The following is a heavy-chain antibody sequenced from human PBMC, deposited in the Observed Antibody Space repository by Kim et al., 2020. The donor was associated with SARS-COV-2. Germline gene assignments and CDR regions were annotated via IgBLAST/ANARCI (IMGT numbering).Heavy chain of an antibody. CDR2: IYTSGST. V-gene: IGHV4-61*02. J-gene: IGHJ5*02. Sequence: SETLSLTCTVSGGSISSGSYYWSWIRQPAGKGLEWIGRIYTSGSTNYNPSLKSRVTISVDTSKNQFSLKLSSVTAADTAVYYCARAALGVRGGPFGPWGQGTLVTVSS. CDR3: ARAALGVRGGPFGP. D-gene: IGHD3-10*01. CDR1: GGSISSGSYY.